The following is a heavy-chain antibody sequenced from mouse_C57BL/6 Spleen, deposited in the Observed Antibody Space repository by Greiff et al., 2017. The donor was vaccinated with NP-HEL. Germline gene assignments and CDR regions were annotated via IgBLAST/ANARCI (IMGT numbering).Heavy chain of an antibody. D-gene: IGHD1-1*01. Sequence: EVHLVESGGGLVQPKGSLKLSCAASGFSFNTYAMNWVRQAPGKGLEWVARIRSKSNNYATYYADSVKDRFTISRDDSESMLYLQMNNLKTEDTAMYYCVYDYYAMDYWGQGTSVTVSS. CDR3: VYDYYAMDY. CDR2: IRSKSNNYAT. V-gene: IGHV10-1*01. J-gene: IGHJ4*01. CDR1: GFSFNTYA.